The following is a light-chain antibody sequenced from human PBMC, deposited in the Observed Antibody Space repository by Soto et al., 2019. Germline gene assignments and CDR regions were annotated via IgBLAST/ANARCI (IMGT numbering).Light chain of an antibody. V-gene: IGKV1-5*01. Sequence: DMQMTQSPSTLPASVXXRVTSTCRGSQSVSNWLAWYQQKPGKDPKLLIYNASTLESGVTSRFSGSGSPTEFTLTISSLQPDDFATYYCQQYMSSSFGQGTKVDIK. J-gene: IGKJ1*01. CDR2: NAS. CDR1: QSVSNW. CDR3: QQYMSSS.